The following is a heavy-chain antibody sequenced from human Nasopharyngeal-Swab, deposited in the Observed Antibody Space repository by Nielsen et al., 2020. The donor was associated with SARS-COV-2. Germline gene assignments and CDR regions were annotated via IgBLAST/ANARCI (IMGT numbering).Heavy chain of an antibody. CDR1: GYTFTSYG. V-gene: IGHV1-18*04. J-gene: IGHJ6*03. Sequence: ASVKVSCKASGYTFTSYGISWVRQAPGQGLEWMGWISAYNGNTNYAQKLQGRVTMTTDTSTSTAYMELRSLRSDDTAVYYCARISGWSGYYLYYYYYMDVWGKGTTVTVSS. D-gene: IGHD3-3*01. CDR2: ISAYNGNT. CDR3: ARISGWSGYYLYYYYYMDV.